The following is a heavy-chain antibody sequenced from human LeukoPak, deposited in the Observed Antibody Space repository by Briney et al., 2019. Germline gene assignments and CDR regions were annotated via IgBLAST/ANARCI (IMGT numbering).Heavy chain of an antibody. D-gene: IGHD4-17*01. J-gene: IGHJ4*02. CDR2: ISGSGGST. Sequence: GGSLRLSCAASGFTFSSYAMSWVRQAPGKGLEWVSAISGSGGSTYYADSVKGRFTISRDNSKNTLYLQMNSLRVEDTAIFYCAKDSPSAPVTSVWGQGTLVTVSS. CDR3: AKDSPSAPVTSV. CDR1: GFTFSSYA. V-gene: IGHV3-23*01.